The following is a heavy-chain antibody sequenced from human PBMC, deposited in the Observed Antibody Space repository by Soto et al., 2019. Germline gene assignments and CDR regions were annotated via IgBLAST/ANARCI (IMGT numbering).Heavy chain of an antibody. CDR3: AKGHPPAEISMPRTFHH. D-gene: IGHD2-2*01. J-gene: IGHJ4*02. V-gene: IGHV3-33*06. CDR1: GFTFRNYD. Sequence: QVDLVESGGGVVQPGRSLRLSCEASGFTFRNYDMHWVRQRPGQGLEWVAVIWADGSNKYYLDSVKGRFTISRDNSKNTVDLQMNRLRADQSAVYYCAKGHPPAEISMPRTFHHWGQGTLVTVSS. CDR2: IWADGSNK.